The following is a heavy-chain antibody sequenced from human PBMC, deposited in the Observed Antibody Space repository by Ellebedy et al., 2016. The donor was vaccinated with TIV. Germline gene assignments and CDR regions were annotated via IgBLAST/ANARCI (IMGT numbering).Heavy chain of an antibody. V-gene: IGHV3-48*02. CDR1: GFTFSSYS. CDR2: ISSSSSTI. CDR3: ARDLLRFLEWLSLPPYYYYGMDV. J-gene: IGHJ6*02. Sequence: GGSLRLSXAASGFTFSSYSMNWVRQAPGKGLEWVSSISSSSSTIYYADSVKGRFTISRDNAKNSLYLQMNSLRDEDTAVYYCARDLLRFLEWLSLPPYYYYGMDVWGQGTTVTVSS. D-gene: IGHD3-3*01.